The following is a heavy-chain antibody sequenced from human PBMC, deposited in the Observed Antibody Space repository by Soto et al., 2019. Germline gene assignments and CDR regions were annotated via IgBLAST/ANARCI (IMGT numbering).Heavy chain of an antibody. CDR2: IDPSNGNT. CDR1: GYTFSKYG. V-gene: IGHV1-18*01. Sequence: QVQLLQSGGEVRKPGASVKVSCKASGYTFSKYGISWVRQARGQGLEWMAWIDPSNGNTNYAQKFQGIGPLTTDTSTTTAYMDLRSVKSDDTAVYFCARGVPESNAYYYYMDVWGKGTTVTVSS. J-gene: IGHJ6*03. CDR3: ARGVPESNAYYYYMDV.